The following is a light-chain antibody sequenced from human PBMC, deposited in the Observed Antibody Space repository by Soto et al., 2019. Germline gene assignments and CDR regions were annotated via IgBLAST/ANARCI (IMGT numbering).Light chain of an antibody. CDR2: DAS. Sequence: DIQMTQSPSSLSASVGDRVTITCQASHAIKKYLNWFQEKPGKAPKLLIYDASNLQTVVPSRFSGSGSVTHFTFTISSLQPEDIATYYCQRYDSLPPTFGQGTRLDIK. CDR3: QRYDSLPPT. V-gene: IGKV1-33*01. CDR1: HAIKKY. J-gene: IGKJ5*01.